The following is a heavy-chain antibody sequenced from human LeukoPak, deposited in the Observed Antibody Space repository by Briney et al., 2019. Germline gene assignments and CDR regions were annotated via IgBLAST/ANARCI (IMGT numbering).Heavy chain of an antibody. CDR1: GGSFSGYY. J-gene: IGHJ5*02. V-gene: IGHV4-34*01. CDR3: ARLYFYDRRIS. D-gene: IGHD3-22*01. CDR2: VNHSGST. Sequence: PSETLSLTCAVYGGSFSGYYWSWIRQPPGNGLEWIGEVNHSGSTNYNPSLKSRVTISVDTSKNQFSLKLSSVTAADTAVYYCARLYFYDRRISWGQGTLVTVSS.